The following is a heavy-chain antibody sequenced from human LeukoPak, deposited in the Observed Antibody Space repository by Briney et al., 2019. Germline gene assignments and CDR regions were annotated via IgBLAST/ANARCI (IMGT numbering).Heavy chain of an antibody. J-gene: IGHJ3*02. D-gene: IGHD3-3*01. CDR3: AKGELRFLEWLSPPDAFDI. Sequence: GGSLRLSCAVSGFTFSSYAMSWVRQAPGKGLEWVSGINGFGTNTYYADSVKGRFTISRDNSRNTLYLQMNSLRAEDTAVYYCAKGELRFLEWLSPPDAFDIWGQGTMVTVSS. CDR2: INGFGTNT. V-gene: IGHV3-23*01. CDR1: GFTFSSYA.